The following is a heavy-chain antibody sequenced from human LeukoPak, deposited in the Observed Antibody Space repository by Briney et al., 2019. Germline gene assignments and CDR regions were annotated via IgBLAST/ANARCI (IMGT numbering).Heavy chain of an antibody. J-gene: IGHJ4*02. Sequence: GGSLRLSCAASGFSFSSYWMHWVRQAPGKGLVWVSRINRDGSSTSYADSVKGRFTISRDNDKSTLYLQMNSLRAEDTAVYYCTRDTFGPVDYWGQGTLVTVSS. D-gene: IGHD2/OR15-2a*01. CDR1: GFSFSSYW. CDR3: TRDTFGPVDY. V-gene: IGHV3-74*01. CDR2: INRDGSST.